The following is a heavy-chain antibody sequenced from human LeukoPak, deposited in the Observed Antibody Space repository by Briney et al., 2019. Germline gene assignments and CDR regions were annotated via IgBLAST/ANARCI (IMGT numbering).Heavy chain of an antibody. V-gene: IGHV4-39*01. CDR1: GGSISRSSYY. CDR2: IYYSGST. D-gene: IGHD1-26*01. Sequence: PSETLSLTCIISGGSISRSSYYGVWIRQPPGKGLEWIGSIYYSGSTYYNPSLESRVTISVDTSKNQYSLKLSSVTAADTAVYYCARPTVGVTTGCDFWGQGTLVTVSS. CDR3: ARPTVGVTTGCDF. J-gene: IGHJ4*02.